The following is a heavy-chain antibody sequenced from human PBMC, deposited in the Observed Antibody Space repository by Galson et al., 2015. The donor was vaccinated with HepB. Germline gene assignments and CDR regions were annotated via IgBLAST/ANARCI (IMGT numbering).Heavy chain of an antibody. CDR3: AKGNSSSSDYYYYGMDV. V-gene: IGHV3-30-3*01. D-gene: IGHD6-6*01. CDR1: GFTFSSNA. J-gene: IGHJ6*02. Sequence: SLRLSCAASGFTFSSNAMHWVRQAPGKGLEWVAVISYDGSNKYYADSVKGRFTISRDNSKNTLYLQMNSLRAEDTAVYYCAKGNSSSSDYYYYGMDVWGQGTTVTVSS. CDR2: ISYDGSNK.